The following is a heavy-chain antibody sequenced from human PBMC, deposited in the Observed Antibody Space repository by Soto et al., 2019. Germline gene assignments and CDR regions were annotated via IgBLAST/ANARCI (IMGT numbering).Heavy chain of an antibody. CDR3: ARTFRVGTTNY. V-gene: IGHV1-2*02. Sequence: VASVEVSCKXSGYTFTGYYMHWVRQAPGQGLEWMGWINPNSGGTNYAQKFQGRVTMTRDTSISTAYMELSRLRFDETAVYYCARTFRVGTTNYWGQGALVTVSS. D-gene: IGHD1-26*01. CDR2: INPNSGGT. CDR1: GYTFTGYY. J-gene: IGHJ4*02.